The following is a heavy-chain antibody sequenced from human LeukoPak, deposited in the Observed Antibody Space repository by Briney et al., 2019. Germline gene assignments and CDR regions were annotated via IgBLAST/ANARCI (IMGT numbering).Heavy chain of an antibody. V-gene: IGHV1-69*04. CDR3: ASHLRYYYDSSGYYDY. CDR2: IIPILGIA. J-gene: IGHJ4*02. D-gene: IGHD3-22*01. CDR1: GGTFISYA. Sequence: SVKVSCKASGGTFISYAISWVRQAPGQGLEWMGRIIPILGIANYAQKFQGRVTITADKSTSTAYMELSSLRSEDTAVYYCASHLRYYYDSSGYYDYWGQGTLVTVS.